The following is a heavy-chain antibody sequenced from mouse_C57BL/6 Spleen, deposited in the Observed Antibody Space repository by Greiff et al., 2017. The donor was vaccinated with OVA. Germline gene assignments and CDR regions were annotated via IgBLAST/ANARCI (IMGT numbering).Heavy chain of an antibody. CDR3: ARAGDDYDDYFDY. D-gene: IGHD2-4*01. J-gene: IGHJ2*01. CDR1: GYAFSSSW. V-gene: IGHV1-82*01. Sequence: VQLVESGPELVKPGASVKISCKASGYAFSSSWMNWVKQRPGKGLEWIGRIYPGDGDTNYNGKFKGKATLTADKSSSTAYMQLSSLTSEDSAVYFCARAGDDYDDYFDYWGQGTTLTVSS. CDR2: IYPGDGDT.